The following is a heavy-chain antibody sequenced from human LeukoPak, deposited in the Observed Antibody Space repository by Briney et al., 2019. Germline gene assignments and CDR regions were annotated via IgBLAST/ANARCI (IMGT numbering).Heavy chain of an antibody. CDR3: ARGQLRGLGWFDP. V-gene: IGHV4-30-2*01. CDR1: GGSISSGGNS. CDR2: IYHSGST. J-gene: IGHJ5*02. Sequence: MASQTLSLTCAVSGGSISSGGNSWSWIRQPPGKGLEWIGYIYHSGSTYYNPSLKSRVTMSVDKSKNHFSLRLTSVTAADTAVYYCARGQLRGLGWFDPWGQGTLVTVSS. D-gene: IGHD3-16*01.